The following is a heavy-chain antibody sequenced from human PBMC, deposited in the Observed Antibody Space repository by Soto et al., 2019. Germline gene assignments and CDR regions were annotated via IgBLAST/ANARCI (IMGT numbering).Heavy chain of an antibody. CDR3: ARERFSVLGAVAAAY. CDR1: GFTFSSYS. V-gene: IGHV3-21*01. J-gene: IGHJ4*02. Sequence: EVQLVESGGGLVKPGGSLRLSCAASGFTFSSYSMNWVRQAPGKGLEWVSSISSSSSYIYYADSVKGRFTISRDNAKNSGYRKRNGLRAEDRAVYYGARERFSVLGAVAAAYWGQETLVTVSS. D-gene: IGHD6-19*01. CDR2: ISSSSSYI.